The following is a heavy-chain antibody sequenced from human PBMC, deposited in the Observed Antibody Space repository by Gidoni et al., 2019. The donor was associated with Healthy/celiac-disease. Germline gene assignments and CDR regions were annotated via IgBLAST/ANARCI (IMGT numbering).Heavy chain of an antibody. Sequence: ELQLVESGGALVQPGASLRLSCSGSSFTFSPYAMIWVRQSPGKGLEWISYIIGTGTSTFYSDAVRGRFTVSRDNTKNSVYLQMDSLTVDDTATYYCARYRGAFDIWGRGTVVTVSS. J-gene: IGHJ3*02. CDR2: IIGTGTST. CDR1: SFTFSPYA. D-gene: IGHD3-10*01. CDR3: ARYRGAFDI. V-gene: IGHV3-21*02.